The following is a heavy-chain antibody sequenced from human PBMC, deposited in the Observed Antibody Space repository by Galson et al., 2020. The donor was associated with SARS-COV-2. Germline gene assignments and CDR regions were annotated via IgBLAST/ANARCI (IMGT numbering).Heavy chain of an antibody. Sequence: SETLSLTCTVSGGSISSYYWSWIRQPPGKGLEWIGYIYYSGSTNYNPSLKSRVTISVDTSKNQFSLKLSSVTAADTAVYYCARRVDYYDSIGYDYWGQGTLVTVSS. D-gene: IGHD3-22*01. J-gene: IGHJ4*02. CDR2: IYYSGST. CDR3: ARRVDYYDSIGYDY. CDR1: GGSISSYY. V-gene: IGHV4-59*13.